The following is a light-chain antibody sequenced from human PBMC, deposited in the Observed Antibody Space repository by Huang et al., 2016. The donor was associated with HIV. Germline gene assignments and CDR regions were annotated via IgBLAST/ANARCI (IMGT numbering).Light chain of an antibody. CDR2: GAS. J-gene: IGKJ4*01. V-gene: IGKV3-15*01. Sequence: EIVMTQSPATLSVSPGERATLSCRASQSVSSNLAWYQQKPGTAPRLLIYGASTRAPGIPARFSGSGSGTEFTLTISSLQSEDFAVYYCQQYNNWPRTFGGGTKVEIK. CDR1: QSVSSN. CDR3: QQYNNWPRT.